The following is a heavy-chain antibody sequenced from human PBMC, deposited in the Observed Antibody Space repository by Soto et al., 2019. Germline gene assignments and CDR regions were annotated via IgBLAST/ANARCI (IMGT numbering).Heavy chain of an antibody. V-gene: IGHV3-23*01. J-gene: IGHJ4*02. CDR2: ISGSGGST. CDR3: AKAIVVVVAATQFDY. D-gene: IGHD2-15*01. CDR1: GFTFSSYA. Sequence: EVQLLESGGGLVQPGGSLRLSCAASGFTFSSYAMSWVRQAPGKGLEWVSAISGSGGSTYYADSVKGRFTISRDNSKKTLYLQMNSMRAEDTAGYYCAKAIVVVVAATQFDYWGQGTLVTVSS.